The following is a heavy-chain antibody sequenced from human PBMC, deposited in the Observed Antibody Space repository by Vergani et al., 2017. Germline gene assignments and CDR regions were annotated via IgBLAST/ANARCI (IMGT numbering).Heavy chain of an antibody. CDR2: ISYDGSNK. CDR3: AKISDLDGVGPAAIKHFDY. Sequence: QVQLVESGGGVVQPGRSLRLSCSASGFTFSSYGMHWVRQAPGKGLEWVAVISYDGSNKYYADSVKGRFTISRDNSKNTLYLQMNSLRAEETAVYYCAKISDLDGVGPAAIKHFDYGGKGTLVTVSS. CDR1: GFTFSSYG. D-gene: IGHD2-2*01. V-gene: IGHV3-30*18. J-gene: IGHJ4*02.